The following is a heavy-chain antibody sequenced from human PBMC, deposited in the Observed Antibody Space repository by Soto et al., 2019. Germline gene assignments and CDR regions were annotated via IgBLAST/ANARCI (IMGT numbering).Heavy chain of an antibody. D-gene: IGHD5-18*01. CDR3: ARDPLGYSYGLYYNYGMDV. J-gene: IGHJ6*02. Sequence: EVQLVETGGGLIQPGGSLRLSCAVSGITVSSIYMTWVRQAPGKGLEWVSVIYSEGTTYYADSVKGRFTISRDNSKSTLYLQMNSLRAEDTAVYYCARDPLGYSYGLYYNYGMDVWGQGTTVTVSS. V-gene: IGHV3-53*02. CDR1: GITVSSIY. CDR2: IYSEGTT.